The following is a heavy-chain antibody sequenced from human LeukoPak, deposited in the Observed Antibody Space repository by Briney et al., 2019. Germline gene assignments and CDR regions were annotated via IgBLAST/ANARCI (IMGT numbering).Heavy chain of an antibody. CDR1: GFTFSSYA. Sequence: GGSLRLSCAASGFTFSSYAMSWVRQAPGKGLEWVSAISGSGGSTYYADSVKGRFTISRDNAKNSLYLQMSSLRAEDTAVYYCARDTYDSSGYPDYWGQGTLVTVSS. V-gene: IGHV3-23*01. J-gene: IGHJ4*02. CDR2: ISGSGGST. CDR3: ARDTYDSSGYPDY. D-gene: IGHD3-22*01.